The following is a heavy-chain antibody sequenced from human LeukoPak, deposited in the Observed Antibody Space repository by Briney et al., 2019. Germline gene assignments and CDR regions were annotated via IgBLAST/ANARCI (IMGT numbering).Heavy chain of an antibody. D-gene: IGHD6-19*01. J-gene: IGHJ5*02. CDR1: GGTFSSYA. CDR2: IIPIFGTA. V-gene: IGHV1-69*13. CDR3: ARSSSGWYLRGDWFDP. Sequence: ASVKVSCKASGGTFSSYAISWVRQAPGQGLEWMGGIIPIFGTANYAQKFQGRVTITADESTSTAYMELSSLRSEDTAVYYCARSSSGWYLRGDWFDPWGQGTLVTVSS.